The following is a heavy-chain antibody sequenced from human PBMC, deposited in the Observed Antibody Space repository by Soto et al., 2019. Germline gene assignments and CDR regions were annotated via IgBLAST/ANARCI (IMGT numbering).Heavy chain of an antibody. CDR2: IYYSGST. V-gene: IGHV4-39*01. D-gene: IGHD3-22*01. Sequence: QLQLQESGPGLVKPSETLSLTCTVSGGSISSSSYYWGWIRQPPGKGLEWIGSIYYSGSTYYNPSLKRRVTISVDTSKNQFSLKLSSVTAADTAVYYCARQKYYDSSGYYYAYWGQGTLVTVSS. CDR3: ARQKYYDSSGYYYAY. CDR1: GGSISSSSYY. J-gene: IGHJ4*02.